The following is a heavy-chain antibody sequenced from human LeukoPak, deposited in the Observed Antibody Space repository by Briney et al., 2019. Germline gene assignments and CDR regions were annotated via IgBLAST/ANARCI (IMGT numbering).Heavy chain of an antibody. CDR3: ARDRAPSVYSVYIH. D-gene: IGHD5/OR15-5a*01. CDR1: GFRFSNYW. CDR2: IKEDGCEG. Sequence: GGSLRLSCAASGFRFSNYWMSWLRQAPGKGLEWVANIKEDGCEGYYVDSAKGRFTISRDNAKNSLYLQMNSLRAEDRGVYYCARDRAPSVYSVYIHWGQGTLVTVSS. J-gene: IGHJ4*02. V-gene: IGHV3-7*01.